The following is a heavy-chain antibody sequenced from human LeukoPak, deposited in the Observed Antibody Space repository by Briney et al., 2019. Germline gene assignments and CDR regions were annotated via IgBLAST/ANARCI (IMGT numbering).Heavy chain of an antibody. D-gene: IGHD4-17*01. Sequence: GGSLRLSCAASGFTFSSYAMHWVREAPGKGLEGVAVISYDGSNKYYADSVKGRFTISRDNSKNTLYLQMNSLRAEDTAVYYCARDFSYGDYNGYYYYYGMDVWGKGTTVTVSS. CDR1: GFTFSSYA. J-gene: IGHJ6*04. CDR2: ISYDGSNK. CDR3: ARDFSYGDYNGYYYYYGMDV. V-gene: IGHV3-30*04.